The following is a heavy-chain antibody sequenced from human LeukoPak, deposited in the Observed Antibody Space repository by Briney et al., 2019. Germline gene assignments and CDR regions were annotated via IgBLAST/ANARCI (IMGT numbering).Heavy chain of an antibody. CDR3: SKDLGL. V-gene: IGHV3-74*01. Sequence: PGGSLRLSCAASGFTVSSDWMYWVRHAPGKGPVWVSRINPDGTYIDYADSVKGRFTISRDDAKNTLYLQMNSQRADDTALYYCSKDLGLWGQGTLVTVSS. CDR1: GFTVSSDW. D-gene: IGHD1-26*01. J-gene: IGHJ4*02. CDR2: INPDGTYI.